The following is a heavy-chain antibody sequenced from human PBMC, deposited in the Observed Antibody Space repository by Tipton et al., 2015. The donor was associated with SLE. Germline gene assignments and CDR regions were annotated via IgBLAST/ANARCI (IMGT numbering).Heavy chain of an antibody. Sequence: TLSLTCTVSGGSISSGGYYWSWIRQPPGKGLEWIGEINHSGSTNYNPSLKSRVTISVDTSKNQFSLKLSSVTAADTAVYYCARVGGSTDAGTRYWGQGTLVTVSS. CDR1: GGSISSGGYY. V-gene: IGHV4-39*07. J-gene: IGHJ4*02. CDR3: ARVGGSTDAGTRY. CDR2: INHSGST. D-gene: IGHD1-7*01.